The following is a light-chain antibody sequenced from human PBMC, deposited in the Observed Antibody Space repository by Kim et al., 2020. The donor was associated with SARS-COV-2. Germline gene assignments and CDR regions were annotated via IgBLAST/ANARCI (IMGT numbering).Light chain of an antibody. Sequence: EIVLTQFPATLSLSPGERATLSCRASPSVRHSLAWYQQKPGHSPRLLIYDASTRAAGVPARFSGSGSETDFTLTISTLESEDFAVYFCQGGHGFGPGTKVDIK. V-gene: IGKV3-11*01. CDR1: PSVRHS. CDR3: QGGHG. CDR2: DAS. J-gene: IGKJ3*01.